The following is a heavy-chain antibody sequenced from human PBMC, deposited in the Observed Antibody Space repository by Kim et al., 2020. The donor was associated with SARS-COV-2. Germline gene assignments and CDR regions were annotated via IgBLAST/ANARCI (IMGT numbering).Heavy chain of an antibody. V-gene: IGHV3-64*01. CDR3: ARRRGYSYGYVSAFDI. J-gene: IGHJ3*02. CDR2: ISSNGGST. D-gene: IGHD5-18*01. CDR1: GFTFSSYA. Sequence: GGYLRLSCAASGFTFSSYAMHWVRQAPGKGLEYVSAISSNGGSTYYANSVKGRFTISRDNSKNTLYLQMGSLRAEDMAVYYCARRRGYSYGYVSAFDIWGQGTMVTVSS.